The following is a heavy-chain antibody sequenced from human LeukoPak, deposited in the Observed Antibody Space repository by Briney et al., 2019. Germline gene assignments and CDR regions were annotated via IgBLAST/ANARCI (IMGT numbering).Heavy chain of an antibody. J-gene: IGHJ4*02. Sequence: PSETLSLTCTVSGGSISSYYWSWIRQPAGKGLEWIGRIYTSGSTNYNPSLKSRVTMSVDTSKNQFFLKLSSVTAADTAVYYCARTYYYDSSGYRRNYYFDYWGQGTLVTVSS. D-gene: IGHD3-22*01. CDR2: IYTSGST. CDR1: GGSISSYY. CDR3: ARTYYYDSSGYRRNYYFDY. V-gene: IGHV4-4*07.